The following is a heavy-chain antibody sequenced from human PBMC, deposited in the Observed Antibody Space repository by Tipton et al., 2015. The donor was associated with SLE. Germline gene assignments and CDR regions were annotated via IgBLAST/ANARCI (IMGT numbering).Heavy chain of an antibody. D-gene: IGHD3-3*01. CDR2: FRRKIYGATT. V-gene: IGHV3-49*04. CDR3: ARETLSGGLAFDL. J-gene: IGHJ3*01. Sequence: SLRLSCTASGFTFADYTVSWVRQAPGKGLEGISLFRRKIYGATTEYAASVKGRFSISRDDYKNTVYLQLGSLRGEDMAVYYCARETLSGGLAFDLWGQGTMVTVSS. CDR1: GFTFADYT.